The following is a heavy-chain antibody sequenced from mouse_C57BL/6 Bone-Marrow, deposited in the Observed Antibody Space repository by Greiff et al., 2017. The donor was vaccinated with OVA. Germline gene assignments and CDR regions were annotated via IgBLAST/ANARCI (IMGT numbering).Heavy chain of an antibody. Sequence: VQLQQSGAELVRPGPSVKMSCKASGYTFTNYWIGWAKQRPGHGLEWIGDIYPGGGYTNYNEKFKGKATLTADKSSSTAYMQFSSLTSEDSAICYCAILYDYDGGPDYWGQGTTLTVSS. V-gene: IGHV1-63*01. CDR1: GYTFTNYW. J-gene: IGHJ2*01. CDR3: AILYDYDGGPDY. D-gene: IGHD2-4*01. CDR2: IYPGGGYT.